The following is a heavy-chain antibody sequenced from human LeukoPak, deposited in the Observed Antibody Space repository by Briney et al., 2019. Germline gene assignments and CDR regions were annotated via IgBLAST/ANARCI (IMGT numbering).Heavy chain of an antibody. CDR2: ISAYYGNT. J-gene: IGHJ6*02. CDR3: ARERYCTNGVCYTGPYYYYGMDV. Sequence: ASVKVSCKASGYTFTSYGISWVRQAPGQGLEWMGWISAYYGNTNYAQKLQGRVTMTTDTSTSTAYMELRSLRSDDTAVYYCARERYCTNGVCYTGPYYYYGMDVWGQGTTVTVSS. CDR1: GYTFTSYG. D-gene: IGHD2-8*01. V-gene: IGHV1-18*01.